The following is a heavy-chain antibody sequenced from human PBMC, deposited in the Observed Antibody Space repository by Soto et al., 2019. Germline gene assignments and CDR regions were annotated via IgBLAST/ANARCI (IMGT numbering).Heavy chain of an antibody. V-gene: IGHV4-59*01. D-gene: IGHD6-19*01. CDR2: IYYSGST. CDR3: ARDRGGGAVAEFDY. J-gene: IGHJ4*02. Sequence: LETLSLTCTVSGGSISSYYWSWIRQPPGKGLEWIGYIYYSGSTNYNPSLKSRVTISVDTSKNQFSLKLSSVTAADTAVYYCARDRGGGAVAEFDYWGQGTLVTVSS. CDR1: GGSISSYY.